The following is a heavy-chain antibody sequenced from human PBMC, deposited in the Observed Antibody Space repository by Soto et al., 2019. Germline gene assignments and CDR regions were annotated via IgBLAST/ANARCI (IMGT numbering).Heavy chain of an antibody. CDR3: ARDKLDTMRYFDY. D-gene: IGHD5-12*01. J-gene: IGHJ4*02. CDR1: GGSISSGDYY. CDR2: IYYSGST. V-gene: IGHV4-30-4*01. Sequence: SETLSLTCTVSGGSISSGDYYWSWIRQPPGKGLEWIGYIYYSGSTYYNPSLKSRVTISVDTSKNQFSLKLSSVTAADTAVYYCARDKLDTMRYFDYWGQGTLVTVSS.